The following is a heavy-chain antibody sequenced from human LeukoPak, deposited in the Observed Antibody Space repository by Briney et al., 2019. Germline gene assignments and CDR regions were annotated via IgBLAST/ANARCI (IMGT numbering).Heavy chain of an antibody. CDR2: IRYDGSNK. CDR3: ARSYYGDLRYFDL. D-gene: IGHD4-17*01. J-gene: IGHJ2*01. V-gene: IGHV3-30*02. Sequence: GGSLRLSCAASGFTFSSYGMHWVRQAPGKGLEWVAFIRYDGSNKYYADSVKGRFTISRDNSKNTLYLQMNSLRAEDTAVYYCARSYYGDLRYFDLWGRGTLVTVSS. CDR1: GFTFSSYG.